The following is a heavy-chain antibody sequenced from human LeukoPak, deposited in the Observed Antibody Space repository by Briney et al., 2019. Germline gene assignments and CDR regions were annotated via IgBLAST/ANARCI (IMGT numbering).Heavy chain of an antibody. CDR3: ARARYMITFGGVIVIGY. J-gene: IGHJ4*02. CDR2: INTNTGNP. D-gene: IGHD3-16*02. V-gene: IGHV7-4-1*02. CDR1: GYTFTSYA. Sequence: VASVKVSCKASGYTFTSYAMNWVRQAPGQGLEWMGWINTNTGNPTYAQGFTGRFVFSLDTSVSTAYLRISSLKAEDTAVYYCARARYMITFGGVIVIGYWGQGTLVTVSS.